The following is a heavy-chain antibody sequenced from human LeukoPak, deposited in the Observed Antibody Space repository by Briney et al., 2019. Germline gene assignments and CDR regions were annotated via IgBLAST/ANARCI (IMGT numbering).Heavy chain of an antibody. CDR3: ARGGYYYDSSGYLSPADY. CDR1: GYTFTSYG. Sequence: ASVKDSCKASGYTFTSYGISWVRQAPGQGLEWMGWISAYNGNTNYAQKLQGRVTMTTDTSTSTAYMELRSLRSDDTAVYYCARGGYYYDSSGYLSPADYWGQGTLVTVSS. V-gene: IGHV1-18*01. J-gene: IGHJ4*02. CDR2: ISAYNGNT. D-gene: IGHD3-22*01.